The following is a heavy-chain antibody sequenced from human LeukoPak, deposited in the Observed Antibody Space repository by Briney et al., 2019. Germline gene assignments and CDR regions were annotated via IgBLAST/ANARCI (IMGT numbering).Heavy chain of an antibody. D-gene: IGHD3-22*01. J-gene: IGHJ5*02. V-gene: IGHV4-34*01. Sequence: SETLSLTCSVSDGSINSYYWSWIRQPPGKGLEWIGEINHSGSTNYNPSLKSRVTISVDTSKNQFSLKLSSVTAADTAVYYCARGSGRITMIVVVRRFDPWGQGTLVTVSS. CDR3: ARGSGRITMIVVVRRFDP. CDR1: DGSINSYY. CDR2: INHSGST.